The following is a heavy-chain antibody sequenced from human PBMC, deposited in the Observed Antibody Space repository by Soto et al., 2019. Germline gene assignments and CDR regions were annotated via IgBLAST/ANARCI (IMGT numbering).Heavy chain of an antibody. V-gene: IGHV4-30-2*01. CDR1: CGSISSVGYP. D-gene: IGHD5-12*01. J-gene: IGHJ4*02. CDR3: AAGGGLPRYY. Sequence: ASEILSPTSPVLCGSISSVGYPRSWIRQPPGKGLEWIGYIYHSGSTYYNPSLKSRVTISVDRSKNQFSLKLSSVTAADTAVYYCAAGGGLPRYYWGQGTLVTVSS. CDR2: IYHSGST.